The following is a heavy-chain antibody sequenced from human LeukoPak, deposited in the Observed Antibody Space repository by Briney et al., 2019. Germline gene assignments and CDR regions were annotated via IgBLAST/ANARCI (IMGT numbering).Heavy chain of an antibody. CDR1: GFTFSDYY. J-gene: IGHJ4*02. Sequence: GGSLRLSCTASGFTFSDYYMSWIRQTPGKGLEWLSYISTRDNTIQYANSVKGRFTISRDNANNSVFLQMNNLRAEDSAIYYCARGARWAYYFDYWGQGSLVTVSS. D-gene: IGHD4-23*01. CDR3: ARGARWAYYFDY. CDR2: ISTRDNTI. V-gene: IGHV3-11*01.